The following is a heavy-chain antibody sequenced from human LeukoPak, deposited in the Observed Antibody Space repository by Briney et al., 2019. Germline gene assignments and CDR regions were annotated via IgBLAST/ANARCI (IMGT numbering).Heavy chain of an antibody. Sequence: GASVKVSCKASGYTFTGYYMHWVRQAPGQGLEWMGGIIPIFGTANYAQKFQGRVTITADESTSTAYMELSSLRSEDTAVYYCARGEKVPTFYYYYMDVWGKGTTVTISS. D-gene: IGHD2/OR15-2a*01. J-gene: IGHJ6*03. V-gene: IGHV1-69*13. CDR2: IIPIFGTA. CDR3: ARGEKVPTFYYYYMDV. CDR1: GYTFTGYY.